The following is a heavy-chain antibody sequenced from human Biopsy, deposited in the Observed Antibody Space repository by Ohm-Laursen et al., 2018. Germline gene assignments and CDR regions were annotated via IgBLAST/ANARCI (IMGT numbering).Heavy chain of an antibody. D-gene: IGHD6-6*01. Sequence: SPRLSCTASGFSASSYDMNWVRQAPGKGLEWVSFISETSSHIYDADSVRGRFTVARDIANNSLYLQLNSLRVEDTAVYYCARDSSRRAREGGMDVWGQGTTVTVSS. CDR2: ISETSSHI. V-gene: IGHV3-21*01. CDR1: GFSASSYD. J-gene: IGHJ6*02. CDR3: ARDSSRRAREGGMDV.